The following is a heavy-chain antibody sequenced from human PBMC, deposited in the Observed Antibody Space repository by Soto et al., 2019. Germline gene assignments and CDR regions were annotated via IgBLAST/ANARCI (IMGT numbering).Heavy chain of an antibody. V-gene: IGHV1-18*01. Sequence: ASVKVSCKASGGTFSSYTISWVRQAPGQGLEWMGWISAYNGNTNYAQKLQGRVTMTTDTSTSTAYMELRSLRSDDTAVYYCAGEQYGDYEGDYYYYGMDVWGQGTTVTVSS. CDR3: AGEQYGDYEGDYYYYGMDV. D-gene: IGHD4-17*01. J-gene: IGHJ6*02. CDR1: GGTFSSYT. CDR2: ISAYNGNT.